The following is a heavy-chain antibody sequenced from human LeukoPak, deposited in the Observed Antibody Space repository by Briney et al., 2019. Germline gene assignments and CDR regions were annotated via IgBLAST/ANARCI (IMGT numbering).Heavy chain of an antibody. Sequence: SETLSLTCTVSGGSISSGDYYWSWIRQPPGKGLEWIGYIYYSGSTYYNPSLKSRVTISVDTSKNQFSLKLSSVTAADTAVYYCARLDSMGPDYYDSSGYPYYFDYWGQGTLVTVSS. V-gene: IGHV4-30-4*02. CDR2: IYYSGST. CDR1: GGSISSGDYY. CDR3: ARLDSMGPDYYDSSGYPYYFDY. D-gene: IGHD3-22*01. J-gene: IGHJ4*02.